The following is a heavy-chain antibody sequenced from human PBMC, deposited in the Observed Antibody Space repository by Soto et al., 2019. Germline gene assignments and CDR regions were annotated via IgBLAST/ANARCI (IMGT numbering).Heavy chain of an antibody. Sequence: QVQLQESGPGLVKPSGTLSLTCAVSSGSISISNWWSWVRQPPGKGLEWIGEIYHSGRTNYNPSLKSRVTISGDKSKNQFSLKLSSVTAADMAVYYCARVRVSSSSSFGFDPWGQGTLVTVSS. CDR2: IYHSGRT. CDR3: ARVRVSSSSSFGFDP. J-gene: IGHJ5*02. V-gene: IGHV4-4*02. D-gene: IGHD6-6*01. CDR1: SGSISISNW.